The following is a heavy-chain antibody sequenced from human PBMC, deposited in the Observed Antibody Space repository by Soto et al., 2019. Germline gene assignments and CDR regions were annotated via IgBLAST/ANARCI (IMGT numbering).Heavy chain of an antibody. CDR3: ARDLSTVTKGGFDY. D-gene: IGHD4-17*01. CDR2: ISSSSSYI. J-gene: IGHJ4*02. Sequence: GGSLRLSCAASGYTFSSYSMSWVRQAPGKGLEWVSSISSSSSYIYYADSVKGRFTISRDNAKNSLYLQMNSLRAEDTAVYYCARDLSTVTKGGFDYWGQGTLVTVSS. CDR1: GYTFSSYS. V-gene: IGHV3-21*01.